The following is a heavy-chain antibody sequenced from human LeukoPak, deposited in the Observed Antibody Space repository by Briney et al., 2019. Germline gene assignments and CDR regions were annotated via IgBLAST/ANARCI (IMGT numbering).Heavy chain of an antibody. V-gene: IGHV1-8*01. CDR1: GYTVTRYD. CDR2: MNPNSGNT. J-gene: IGHJ4*02. D-gene: IGHD6-13*01. Sequence: ASVKVSCKASGYTVTRYDINWVRQATGQGLEWMGWMNPNSGNTGYAQKFQGRVTMTRNTSMSTAYMELSSLRSEDTAVYYCARVGIAAAGHFDYWGQATLVTVSS. CDR3: ARVGIAAAGHFDY.